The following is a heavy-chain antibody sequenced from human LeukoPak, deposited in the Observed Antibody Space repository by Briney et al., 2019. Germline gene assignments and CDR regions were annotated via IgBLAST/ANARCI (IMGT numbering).Heavy chain of an antibody. J-gene: IGHJ4*02. CDR3: ARDGVASTDH. CDR2: IQSDGNIQ. CDR1: GFSFSYFG. Sequence: GGSLRLSCAASGFSFSYFGMHGVRQAPGKGLEWVAFIQSDGNIQYYEDSVKGRFTISRDNSRKTVDLQMSSLRLEDTAIYLCARDGVASTDHWGQGTLVTVFS. V-gene: IGHV3-30*02. D-gene: IGHD5-12*01.